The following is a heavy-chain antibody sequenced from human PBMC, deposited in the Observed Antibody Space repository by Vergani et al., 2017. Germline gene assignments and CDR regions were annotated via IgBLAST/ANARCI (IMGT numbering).Heavy chain of an antibody. V-gene: IGHV3-64*01. CDR1: GFTFSVQA. Sequence: EVQLVESGGGLVQPGGSLRLSCEVSGFTFSVQAMHWVRQTPGKRLEYVSTITGDGYNTFYANSVKGRFGVSRDNSKNTLYLHMGSLRREDTAVYYCRTGGNQFDDRDYWGQGTLVTVSS. CDR3: RTGGNQFDDRDY. CDR2: ITGDGYNT. D-gene: IGHD4-23*01. J-gene: IGHJ4*02.